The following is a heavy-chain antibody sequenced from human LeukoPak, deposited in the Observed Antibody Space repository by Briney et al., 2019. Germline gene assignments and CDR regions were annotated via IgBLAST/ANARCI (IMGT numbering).Heavy chain of an antibody. CDR3: ARDGESELQEYYFDY. J-gene: IGHJ4*02. D-gene: IGHD1-26*01. CDR1: NDTFSSYG. Sequence: ASVKVSCNASNDTFSSYGINWVRQAPGQGLEWMGWISAHNGHTKYAQQVQGRVTMTTDTSTSTAYMELRSLRSDDTAVYYCARDGESELQEYYFDYRGQGTLVTVSS. V-gene: IGHV1-18*01. CDR2: ISAHNGHT.